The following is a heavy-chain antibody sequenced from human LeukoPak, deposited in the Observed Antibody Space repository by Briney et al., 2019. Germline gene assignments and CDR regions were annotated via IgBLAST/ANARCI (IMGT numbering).Heavy chain of an antibody. CDR2: ISYDGSNK. J-gene: IGHJ4*02. D-gene: IGHD7-27*01. CDR3: AKDGGLWVSAHWGDS. CDR1: GFTFSSYA. V-gene: IGHV3-30*04. Sequence: GGSLRLSCAASGFTFSSYAMHWVRQAPGKGLEWVAVISYDGSNKYYADSVKGRFTVSRDNSKNTLYLQMNSLRAEDTAVYYCAKDGGLWVSAHWGDSWGRGTLVTVSS.